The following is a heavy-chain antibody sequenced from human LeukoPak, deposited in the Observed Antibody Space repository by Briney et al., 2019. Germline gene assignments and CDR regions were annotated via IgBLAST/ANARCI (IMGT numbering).Heavy chain of an antibody. J-gene: IGHJ4*02. CDR1: GFTFRNHG. CDR3: AKPADRGTTDPYFDY. CDR2: IWYDGSNE. Sequence: GRSLRLSCAASGFTFRNHGMHWVRQVPGKGLEWAAVIWYDGSNEYYADSVKGRFTISRDNSKNTLYLQMNSLRAEDTAVYYCAKPADRGTTDPYFDYWGQGTLVTVSS. V-gene: IGHV3-33*06. D-gene: IGHD2/OR15-2a*01.